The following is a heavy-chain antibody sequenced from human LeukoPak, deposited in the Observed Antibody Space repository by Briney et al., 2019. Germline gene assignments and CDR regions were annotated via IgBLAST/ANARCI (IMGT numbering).Heavy chain of an antibody. Sequence: SETLSLTCAVYGGSFSGYYWSWIRQPPGKGLEWIGEINHSGSTNYNPSLKSRVTISVDTSKNQFSLKLSSVTAADTAVYYCARLRARYNWSHLRLGGFDPWGQGTLVTVSS. J-gene: IGHJ5*02. CDR1: GGSFSGYY. V-gene: IGHV4-34*01. CDR3: ARLRARYNWSHLRLGGFDP. CDR2: INHSGST. D-gene: IGHD1-1*01.